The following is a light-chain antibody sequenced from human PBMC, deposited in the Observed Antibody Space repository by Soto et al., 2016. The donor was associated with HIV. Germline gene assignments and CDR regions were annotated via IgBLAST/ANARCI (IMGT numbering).Light chain of an antibody. CDR3: QTWDFNTVI. CDR1: KLRNKF. Sequence: SHDLTQPPSVSVSPGQTASITCSGDKLRNKFAYWYQQRPGQSPMLVIYQDNKRPSGIPERFSASNSGNTATLTITGTQALDEADYFCQTWDFNTVIFGGGTSLTV. V-gene: IGLV3-1*01. J-gene: IGLJ2*01. CDR2: QDN.